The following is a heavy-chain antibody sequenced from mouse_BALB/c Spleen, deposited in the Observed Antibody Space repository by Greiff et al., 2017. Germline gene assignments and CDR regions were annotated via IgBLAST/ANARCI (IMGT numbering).Heavy chain of an antibody. CDR3: ARSIYGNYVGY. CDR2: INPSTGYT. J-gene: IGHJ2*01. Sequence: QVQLQQSGAELAKPGASVKMSCKASGYTFTSYWMHWVKQRPGQGLEWIGYINPSTGYTEYNQKFKDKATLTADKSSSTAYMQLSSLTSEDSAVYYCARSIYGNYVGYWGQGTTLTVSS. D-gene: IGHD2-1*01. CDR1: GYTFTSYW. V-gene: IGHV1-7*01.